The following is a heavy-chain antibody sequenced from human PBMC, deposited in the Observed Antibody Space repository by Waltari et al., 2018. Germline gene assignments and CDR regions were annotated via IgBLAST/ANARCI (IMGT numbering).Heavy chain of an antibody. Sequence: EVQLVESGGGLVQPGGSLRLSCAASGFTFSSYSMTWVRQAPGKGLEWVSYISSSSSTIYYADSVKGRFTISRDNAKNSLYLQMNSLRAEDTAVYYCARPKAGTSYYFDYWGQGTLVTVSS. CDR3: ARPKAGTSYYFDY. CDR2: ISSSSSTI. CDR1: GFTFSSYS. V-gene: IGHV3-48*04. J-gene: IGHJ4*02. D-gene: IGHD6-13*01.